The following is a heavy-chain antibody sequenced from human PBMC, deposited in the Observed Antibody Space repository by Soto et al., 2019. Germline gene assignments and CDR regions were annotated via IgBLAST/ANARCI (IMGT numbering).Heavy chain of an antibody. D-gene: IGHD2-15*01. J-gene: IGHJ2*01. CDR1: GFSLTTGGVA. V-gene: IGHV2-5*02. CDR2: IYWDDDK. Sequence: QITLKESGPTLVKPTQTLTLTCTFSGFSLTTGGVAVGWIRQPPGKALEWLALIYWDDDKRYSPSLKSRLSITTVTSKNQLVLTMTNMDPVHTATYYCAHSLCIGAYSYSRWYFGLWGRGYLVTVSS. CDR3: AHSLCIGAYSYSRWYFGL.